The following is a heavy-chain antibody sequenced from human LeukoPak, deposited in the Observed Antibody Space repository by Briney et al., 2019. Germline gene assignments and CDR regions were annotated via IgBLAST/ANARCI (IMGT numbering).Heavy chain of an antibody. CDR3: ARGGGTAETQDWFDP. V-gene: IGHV4-34*01. J-gene: IGHJ5*02. Sequence: SETLSLTCAVYGGSFSGYYWSWIRQPPGKGLEWIGEINHSGSTNYNPSLKSRVTISVDTSKNQFSLKLSSVTAADTAVYYCARGGGTAETQDWFDPWGQGTLVTVSS. CDR1: GGSFSGYY. CDR2: INHSGST. D-gene: IGHD1-1*01.